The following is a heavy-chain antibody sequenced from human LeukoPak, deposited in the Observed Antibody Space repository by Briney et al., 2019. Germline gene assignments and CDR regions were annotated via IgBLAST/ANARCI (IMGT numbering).Heavy chain of an antibody. CDR2: IIPTFGTA. Sequence: SVKVSCKASGGTFSSYAISWVRQAPGQGLEWMGGIIPTFGTANYAQKFQGRVTITADESTSTAYMELSSLRSEDTAVYYCARGGGGRFLEVDFDYWGQGTLVTVSS. V-gene: IGHV1-69*01. J-gene: IGHJ4*02. D-gene: IGHD3-3*01. CDR3: ARGGGGRFLEVDFDY. CDR1: GGTFSSYA.